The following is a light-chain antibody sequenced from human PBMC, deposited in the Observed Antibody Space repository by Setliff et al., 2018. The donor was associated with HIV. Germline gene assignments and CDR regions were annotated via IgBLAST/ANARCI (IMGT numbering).Light chain of an antibody. CDR1: QSISSY. J-gene: IGKJ5*01. V-gene: IGKV1-39*01. Sequence: DIQMTQSLSSLSASVGDRVTITCRASQSISSYFNWYQQKPGKAPKLLIYAASSLQSGVPSRFSGSGSGTDFTLTISSLQPEDFATYYCQQSYSTPITFGQGTRLEIK. CDR3: QQSYSTPIT. CDR2: AAS.